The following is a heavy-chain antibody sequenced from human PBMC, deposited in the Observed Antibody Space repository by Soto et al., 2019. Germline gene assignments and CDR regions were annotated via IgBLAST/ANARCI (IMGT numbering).Heavy chain of an antibody. J-gene: IGHJ4*02. CDR3: AHRPSCDISTGYYPCDY. CDR1: GFSLSTSGVG. CDR2: IYWDQGK. Sequence: QITLKESGPTLVKPTQPLTLTCTFSGFSLSTSGVGVAWIRQPPGKALAWLALIYWDQGKRFSPSLKTRHNNTKNTFKSHVVLTLTNVGPVDTATYYCAHRPSCDISTGYYPCDYWGQGSLVTFSS. V-gene: IGHV2-5*02. D-gene: IGHD3-9*01.